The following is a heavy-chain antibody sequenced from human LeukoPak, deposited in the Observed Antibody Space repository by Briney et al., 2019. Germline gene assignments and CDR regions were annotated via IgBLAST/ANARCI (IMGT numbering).Heavy chain of an antibody. J-gene: IGHJ4*02. D-gene: IGHD1-26*01. V-gene: IGHV1-2*02. CDR2: INPNSGGT. Sequence: ASVKVSCKASGYTFTGYYMHWVRQAPGQGLEWMGWINPNSGGTNYAQKFQGRVTMTRDTYISTAYMELSRLRSDDTAVYYCARASSGSSLEPDYWGQGTLVTVSS. CDR1: GYTFTGYY. CDR3: ARASSGSSLEPDY.